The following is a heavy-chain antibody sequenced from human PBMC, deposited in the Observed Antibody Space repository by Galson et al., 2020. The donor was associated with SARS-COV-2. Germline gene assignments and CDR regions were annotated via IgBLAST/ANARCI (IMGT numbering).Heavy chain of an antibody. CDR1: GFTFSNYA. J-gene: IGHJ4*02. D-gene: IGHD2-2*01. CDR2: ISGSGGST. Sequence: GGSLRLSCAASGFTFSNYAMTWVRQAPGKGLEWVSAISGSGGSTFYANSVKGRFTISSDSSKNMLYLQMNSLRAEDTAVYYCAKGATSSTDCPLDYWGQGTLVT. CDR3: AKGATSSTDCPLDY. V-gene: IGHV3-23*01.